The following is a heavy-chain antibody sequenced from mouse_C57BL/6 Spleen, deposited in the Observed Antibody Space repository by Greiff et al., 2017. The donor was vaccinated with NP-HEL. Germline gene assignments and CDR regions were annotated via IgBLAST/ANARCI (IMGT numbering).Heavy chain of an antibody. CDR3: AMYWASWCAY. J-gene: IGHJ3*01. D-gene: IGHD4-1*01. V-gene: IGHV1-59*01. Sequence: QVQLQQPGAELVRPGTSVKLSCKASGYTFTSYWMHWVKQRPGQGLEWIGVIDPSDSYTNYNQKFKGKATLTVDTSSSTAYMQLSSLTSEDSAVYYCAMYWASWCAYWGQGTLVTVSA. CDR1: GYTFTSYW. CDR2: IDPSDSYT.